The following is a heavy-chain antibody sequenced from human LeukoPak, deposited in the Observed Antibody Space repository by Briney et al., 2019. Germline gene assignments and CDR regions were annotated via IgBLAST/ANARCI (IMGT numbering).Heavy chain of an antibody. D-gene: IGHD3-22*01. Sequence: ASVKVSCKASGYTFTSYYMHWVRQAPGQGLEWMGIINPSGGSTSYAQKFQGRVTMTRDMSTSTVYMELSSLRSEDTAVYYCAGVGYYDSSGYYAYGLDYWGQGTLVTVSS. CDR2: INPSGGST. CDR3: AGVGYYDSSGYYAYGLDY. J-gene: IGHJ4*02. CDR1: GYTFTSYY. V-gene: IGHV1-46*01.